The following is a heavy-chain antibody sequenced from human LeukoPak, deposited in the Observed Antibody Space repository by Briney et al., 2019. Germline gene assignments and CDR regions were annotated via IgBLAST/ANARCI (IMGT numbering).Heavy chain of an antibody. CDR3: ARESVEMAFDY. CDR1: GFTFSSYG. D-gene: IGHD5-24*01. CDR2: IWYDGSNK. J-gene: IGHJ4*02. V-gene: IGHV3-33*01. Sequence: GRSLRLSCAASGFTFSSYGMHWVRQAPGKGLEWVAVIWYDGSNKYYADSAKGRFTISRDNSKNTLYLQMNSLRAEDTAVYYCARESVEMAFDYWGQGTLVTVSS.